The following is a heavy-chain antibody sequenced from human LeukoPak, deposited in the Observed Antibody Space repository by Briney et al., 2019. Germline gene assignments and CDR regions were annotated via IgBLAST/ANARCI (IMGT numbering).Heavy chain of an antibody. CDR2: IGSGGDT. V-gene: IGHV3-13*01. CDR1: GFTFSNYD. J-gene: IGHJ4*02. CDR3: ARVGLDDPLTAYDY. D-gene: IGHD3-9*01. Sequence: GGSLRLSCAASGFTFSNYDMHWVRQATGKGLEWVSGIGSGGDTYYPGSVKGRFTISRENAKKSLYLQMNSLRAGDTAVYSCARVGLDDPLTAYDYWGQGTLVTVSS.